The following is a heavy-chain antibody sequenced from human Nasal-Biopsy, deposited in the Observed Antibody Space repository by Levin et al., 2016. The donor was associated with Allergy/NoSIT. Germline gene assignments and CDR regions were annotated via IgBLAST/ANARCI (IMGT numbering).Heavy chain of an antibody. J-gene: IGHJ4*02. CDR2: IYNSEST. Sequence: GSLRLSCTVFGGSINSGYWTWIRQPPGKGLEWIGYIYNSESTKYNPSLKSRVTISPDTAKSQFSLNLRSVTAADTAVYFCARAGGHTYGRYGGLDYWGQGTLVTVSS. CDR3: ARAGGHTYGRYGGLDY. CDR1: GGSINSGY. V-gene: IGHV4-59*01. D-gene: IGHD3-10*01.